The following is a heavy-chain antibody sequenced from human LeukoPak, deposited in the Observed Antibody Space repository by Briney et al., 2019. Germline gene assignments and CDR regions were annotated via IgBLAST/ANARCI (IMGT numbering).Heavy chain of an antibody. Sequence: GGSLRLSCAASGFTFSSYCMNWVRRAPGKVLEWLSYISSSSNSIYYADSVKGRFTISRDNAKNSLHLQMNSLRDEDTAVYYCARDPRVDHSGMDVWGQGTTVTVSS. J-gene: IGHJ6*02. V-gene: IGHV3-48*02. CDR3: ARDPRVDHSGMDV. CDR1: GFTFSSYC. CDR2: ISSSSNSI. D-gene: IGHD2-15*01.